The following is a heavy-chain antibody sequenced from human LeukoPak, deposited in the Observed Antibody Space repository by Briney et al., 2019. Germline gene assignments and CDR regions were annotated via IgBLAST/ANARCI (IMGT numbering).Heavy chain of an antibody. CDR1: GFTFDDHG. D-gene: IGHD6-13*01. V-gene: IGHV3-20*04. J-gene: IGHJ5*02. CDR3: ARHIAAAGTNWFDP. Sequence: PGGSLRLSCAASGFTFDDHGMSWVRHAPGKGLEWVSHINWNGASIGYADSVKGRFTISRDNAKTSLYLQMNSLRAEDTALYYCARHIAAAGTNWFDPWGQGTLVTVSS. CDR2: INWNGASI.